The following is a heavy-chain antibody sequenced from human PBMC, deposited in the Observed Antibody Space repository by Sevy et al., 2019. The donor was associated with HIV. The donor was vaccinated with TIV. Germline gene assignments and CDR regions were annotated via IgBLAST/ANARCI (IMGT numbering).Heavy chain of an antibody. CDR2: IKSEFDGGAI. Sequence: GRSLRLSCTASGFTFSSAWMSWVRQAPGKGLEWVGRIKSEFDGGAIDYAAPVKGRFSISREDSKTTVYLQMNSLKTDDTAVYYCITDPAYRGYDEEVINYYFYGMDVWGQGTTVTVSS. CDR3: ITDPAYRGYDEEVINYYFYGMDV. J-gene: IGHJ6*02. D-gene: IGHD5-12*01. CDR1: GFTFSSAW. V-gene: IGHV3-15*01.